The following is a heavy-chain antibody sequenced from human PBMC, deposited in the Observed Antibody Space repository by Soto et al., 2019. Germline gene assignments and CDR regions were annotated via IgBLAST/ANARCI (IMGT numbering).Heavy chain of an antibody. CDR1: GGSISSGGYH. D-gene: IGHD3-10*01. CDR2: SYYSGST. J-gene: IGHJ4*02. CDR3: ARGVRD. Sequence: QVQLQESGPGLVKPSQTLSLTCTVSGGSISSGGYHWSWIRQHPGKGLEWIGYSYYSGSTSYNPSLKSRVTISEDTSKNQFSLKLSSVTAADTAVYFCARGVRDCGQGTLVTVSS. V-gene: IGHV4-31*03.